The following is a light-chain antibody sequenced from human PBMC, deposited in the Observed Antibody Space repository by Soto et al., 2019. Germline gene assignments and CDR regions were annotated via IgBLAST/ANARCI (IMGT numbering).Light chain of an antibody. CDR2: DVS. J-gene: IGLJ1*01. CDR1: SSDVGGYNY. CDR3: CSSAGSQTYV. Sequence: QSALTQPRSVSGSPGQSVTISCTGTSSDVGGYNYVSWYQQHPGKAPKVMIYDVSERPSGVPDRFSGSKSGNTASLTISGLQSEAEADYYCCSSAGSQTYVFGTGTKLTVL. V-gene: IGLV2-11*01.